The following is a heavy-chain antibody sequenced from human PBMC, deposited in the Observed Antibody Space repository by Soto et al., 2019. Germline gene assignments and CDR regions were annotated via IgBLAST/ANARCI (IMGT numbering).Heavy chain of an antibody. J-gene: IGHJ4*02. D-gene: IGHD4-17*01. CDR2: ISAYNGNT. Sequence: QVQLVQSGAEVKKPGASVKVSCKASGYTFTSYGISWVRQAPGQGLEWMGWISAYNGNTNYAQKLXGXVXMXXGTSTSTAYMELRSLRSDDTAVYYCARDLHGDPYYWGQGTLVTVSS. CDR3: ARDLHGDPYY. V-gene: IGHV1-18*01. CDR1: GYTFTSYG.